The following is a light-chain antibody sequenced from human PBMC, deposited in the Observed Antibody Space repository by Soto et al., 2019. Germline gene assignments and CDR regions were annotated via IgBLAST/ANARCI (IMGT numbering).Light chain of an antibody. CDR2: LEGSGSY. CDR1: SGHSSYI. J-gene: IGLJ1*01. CDR3: ETWDSNTHSV. Sequence: QAVVTQSSSASASLGSSVKLTCTLSSGHSSYIIAWHQQQPGKAPRYLMKLEGSGSYNKGSGVPDRFSGSSSGADRYLTISNLQSEDEADYYCETWDSNTHSVFGTGTKLTVL. V-gene: IGLV4-60*03.